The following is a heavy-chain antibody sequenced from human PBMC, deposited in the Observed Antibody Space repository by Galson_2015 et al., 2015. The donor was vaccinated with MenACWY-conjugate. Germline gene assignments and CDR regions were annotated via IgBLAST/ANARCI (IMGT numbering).Heavy chain of an antibody. V-gene: IGHV4-39*01. Sequence: YSGSTYYHPSLKSRVTISVDTSMNQFSLRLSSVTAADTAVYYCARHYTGLSRGAYDYWGQGTLVTVSS. CDR2: YSGST. D-gene: IGHD3-10*01. CDR3: ARHYTGLSRGAYDY. J-gene: IGHJ4*02.